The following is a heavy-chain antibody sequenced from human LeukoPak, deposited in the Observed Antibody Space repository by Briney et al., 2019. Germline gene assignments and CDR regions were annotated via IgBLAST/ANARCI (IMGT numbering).Heavy chain of an antibody. J-gene: IGHJ4*02. Sequence: PGGSLRLFCAASGFTFSSYSMNWVRQAPGKGLEWVSSISSSSSYIYYADSVKGRFTISRDNAKNSLYLQMNSLRAEDTAVYYCARAAYYYDSSGFGDYWGQGTLVTVSS. V-gene: IGHV3-21*01. D-gene: IGHD3-22*01. CDR3: ARAAYYYDSSGFGDY. CDR2: ISSSSSYI. CDR1: GFTFSSYS.